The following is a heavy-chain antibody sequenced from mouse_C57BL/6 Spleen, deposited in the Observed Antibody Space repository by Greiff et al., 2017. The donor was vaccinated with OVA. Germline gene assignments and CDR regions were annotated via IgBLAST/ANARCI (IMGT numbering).Heavy chain of an antibody. CDR1: GYTFTSYW. CDR2: INPSNGGT. D-gene: IGHD2-2*01. Sequence: QVQLKQPGTELVKPGASVKLSCKASGYTFTSYWMHWVKQRPGQGLEWIGNINPSNGGTNYNEKFKSKATLTVDKSSSTAYMQLSSLTSEDSAVYYCARGGRLRRDFYYAMDYWGQGTSVTVSS. J-gene: IGHJ4*01. V-gene: IGHV1-53*01. CDR3: ARGGRLRRDFYYAMDY.